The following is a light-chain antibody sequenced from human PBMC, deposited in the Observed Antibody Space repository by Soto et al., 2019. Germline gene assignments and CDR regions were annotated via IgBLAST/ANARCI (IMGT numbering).Light chain of an antibody. CDR3: GADHGSGSNFFVV. Sequence: QPVLTQPPSASASLGASVTLTCTLSSGYSNYKVDWYQQRPGKGPRFVMRVGTGGIVGSKGDGIPDRFSVLGSGLNRYLTIKNIQEEDESDCHCGADHGSGSNFFVVFGGGTKLTVL. CDR2: VGTGGIVG. J-gene: IGLJ2*01. CDR1: SGYSNYK. V-gene: IGLV9-49*01.